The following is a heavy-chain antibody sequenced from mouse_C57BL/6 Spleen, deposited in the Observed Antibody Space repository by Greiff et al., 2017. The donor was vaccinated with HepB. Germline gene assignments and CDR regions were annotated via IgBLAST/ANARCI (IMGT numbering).Heavy chain of an antibody. CDR3: ARSGDGYDY. Sequence: QVQLQQPGAELVMPGASVKLSCKASGYTFTSYWMHWVKQRPGQGLEWIGEIDPSDSYTNYNQKFKGKSTLTVDKSSSTAYVQLSSLTSEYSAIYYCARSGDGYDYWGQGTTLTVSS. V-gene: IGHV1-69*01. CDR1: GYTFTSYW. CDR2: IDPSDSYT. J-gene: IGHJ2*01. D-gene: IGHD2-3*01.